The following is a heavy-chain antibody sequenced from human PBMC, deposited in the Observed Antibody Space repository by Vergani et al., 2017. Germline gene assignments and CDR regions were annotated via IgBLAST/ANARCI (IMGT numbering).Heavy chain of an antibody. J-gene: IGHJ4*02. CDR1: GDSISAYY. CDR3: TGDTHSWQRADY. V-gene: IGHV4-59*01. Sequence: QVQLQESGPGLVKPSETLSLTCTVSGDSISAYYWSWIRKPPGKGLEWIGYIHYTGSTNYNPSLKSRVTISLDTSKNQFSLRLSSVTAADTAVYYCTGDTHSWQRADYWGQGTLVTVSS. CDR2: IHYTGST. D-gene: IGHD6-13*01.